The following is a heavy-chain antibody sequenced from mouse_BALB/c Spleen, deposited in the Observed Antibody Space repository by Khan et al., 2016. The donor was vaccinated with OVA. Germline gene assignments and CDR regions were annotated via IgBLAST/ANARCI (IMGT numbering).Heavy chain of an antibody. J-gene: IGHJ4*01. Sequence: QIQLVQSGPELKKPGETVQISCKASGFTFTNYGMNWVKQAPGKGLKWMGWINTYTGEPTFADDFKGRFAFSLETSARTAYLQINSLKNEDTATDFCARVGYNGTMDCWGQGTSVTVSS. CDR3: ARVGYNGTMDC. D-gene: IGHD2-14*01. CDR2: INTYTGEP. CDR1: GFTFTNYG. V-gene: IGHV9-3-1*01.